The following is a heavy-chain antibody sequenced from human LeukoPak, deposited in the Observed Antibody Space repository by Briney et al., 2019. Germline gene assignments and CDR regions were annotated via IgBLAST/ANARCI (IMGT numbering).Heavy chain of an antibody. V-gene: IGHV4-59*01. CDR2: IYYSGST. Sequence: SETLSLTCTVSGGSIGSYYWSWIRQPPGKGLEWIGYIYYSGSTNYNPSLKSRVTISVDTSKNQFSLKLSSVTAADTAVYYCAGDRSLGWFDPWGQGTLVTVSS. J-gene: IGHJ5*02. CDR1: GGSIGSYY. CDR3: AGDRSLGWFDP.